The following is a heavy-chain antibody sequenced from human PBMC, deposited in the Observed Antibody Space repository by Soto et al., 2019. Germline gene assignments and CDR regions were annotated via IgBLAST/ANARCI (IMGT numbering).Heavy chain of an antibody. CDR3: ARALYSNSVYFDY. CDR1: GYTFTGYY. V-gene: IGHV1-2*04. Sequence: GASVKVSCKASGYTFTGYYMHWVRQAPGQGLEWMGWINPNSGGTNYAQKFQGWVTMTRDTSISTAYMELSRLRSDDTAVYYCARALYSNSVYFDYWGQGTLVTVSS. J-gene: IGHJ4*02. CDR2: INPNSGGT. D-gene: IGHD4-4*01.